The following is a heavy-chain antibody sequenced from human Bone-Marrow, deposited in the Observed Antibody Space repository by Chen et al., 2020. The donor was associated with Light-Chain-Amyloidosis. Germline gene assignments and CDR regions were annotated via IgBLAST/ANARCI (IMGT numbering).Heavy chain of an antibody. CDR2: ITYNGSNL. Sequence: QVQLVESGGGVVQPGRSLRLSCAASGFIFSNYGFHWVRQAPGKGREWLAVITYNGSNLYSAASVQRRFTVSRDNSPNTVSLQMDSLRVDDTAVSYCAKALLTPVATAIGHWIDYWGQGTLVTVSS. V-gene: IGHV3-30*18. CDR3: AKALLTPVATAIGHWIDY. CDR1: GFIFSNYG. J-gene: IGHJ4*02. D-gene: IGHD4-17*01.